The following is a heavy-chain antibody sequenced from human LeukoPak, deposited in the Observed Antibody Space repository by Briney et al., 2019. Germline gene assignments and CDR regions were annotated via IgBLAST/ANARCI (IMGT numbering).Heavy chain of an antibody. CDR3: ARRYCSSTSCYTEAWFDP. J-gene: IGHJ5*02. CDR2: INHSGST. CDR1: GGSFSGYY. D-gene: IGHD2-2*02. Sequence: SETLSLTYAVYGGSFSGYYWSWIRQPPGKGLEWIGEINHSGSTNYNPSLKSRVTISVDTSKNQFSLKLSSVTAADTAVYYCARRYCSSTSCYTEAWFDPWGQGTLVTVSS. V-gene: IGHV4-34*01.